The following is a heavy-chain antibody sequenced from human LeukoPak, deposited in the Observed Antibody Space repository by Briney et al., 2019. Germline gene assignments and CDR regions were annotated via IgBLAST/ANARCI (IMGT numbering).Heavy chain of an antibody. J-gene: IGHJ4*02. Sequence: SETLSLTCTVSGGSISSSSYYWGWIRQPPGKGLEWIGSIYYSGSTYYNPSLKSRVTISVDTSKNQFSLKLSSVTAADTAVYYCARVPATRYCPNGVCFFDYWGQGPLVTVSS. CDR1: GGSISSSSYY. CDR3: ARVPATRYCPNGVCFFDY. CDR2: IYYSGST. D-gene: IGHD2-8*01. V-gene: IGHV4-39*07.